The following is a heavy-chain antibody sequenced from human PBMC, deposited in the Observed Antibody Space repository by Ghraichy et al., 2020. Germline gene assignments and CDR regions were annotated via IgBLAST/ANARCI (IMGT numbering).Heavy chain of an antibody. CDR3: ARGDNYDFDFRGGYFDS. CDR2: ISYDEYNK. CDR1: GFTFSRYA. J-gene: IGHJ4*02. D-gene: IGHD3-10*01. V-gene: IGHV3-30-3*01. Sequence: GGSLRLSCAASGFTFSRYAMHWVRQAPGKGLEWVTVISYDEYNKYYADSVKGRFTISKDNSKNTLYLQMNSLRAEDTAVYYCARGDNYDFDFRGGYFDSWGQGTLVTVSS.